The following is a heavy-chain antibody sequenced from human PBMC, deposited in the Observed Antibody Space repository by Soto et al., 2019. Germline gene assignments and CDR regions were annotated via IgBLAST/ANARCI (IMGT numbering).Heavy chain of an antibody. J-gene: IGHJ4*02. CDR1: GFTFSSYA. Sequence: PGGSLRLSCSASGFTFSSYAMHWVRQAPGKGLEYVSAISSDGGSTYYADSVKGRFTTSRDNSKNTLYLQMSSLRAEDTAVYYCVKDSAYDFWSGTMILDDYWGQGTLVTVSS. V-gene: IGHV3-64D*06. CDR3: VKDSAYDFWSGTMILDDY. CDR2: ISSDGGST. D-gene: IGHD3-3*01.